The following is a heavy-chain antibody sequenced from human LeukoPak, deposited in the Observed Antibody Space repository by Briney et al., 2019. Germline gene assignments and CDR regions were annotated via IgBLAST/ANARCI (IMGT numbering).Heavy chain of an antibody. CDR3: ARRPSAAGFGLDV. CDR1: GGSISSGGYY. V-gene: IGHV4-31*03. D-gene: IGHD2-2*01. CDR2: IYYSGST. Sequence: TPETLSLTCTVSGGSISSGGYYWSWIRQHPGKGLEWIGYIYYSGSTYYNPSLKSRVIISVDTSKNQFSLKLSSVTAADTAVYYCARRPSAAGFGLDVWGQGTTVTVSS. J-gene: IGHJ6*02.